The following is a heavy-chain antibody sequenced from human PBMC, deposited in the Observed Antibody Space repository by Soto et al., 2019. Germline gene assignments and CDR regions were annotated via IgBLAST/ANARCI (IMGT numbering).Heavy chain of an antibody. CDR3: ARCGMVRGVIRGDYYYGMDV. CDR1: GYSFTSYW. CDR2: IYPGDSDT. V-gene: IGHV5-51*01. D-gene: IGHD3-10*01. J-gene: IGHJ6*02. Sequence: PGESLKISCKGSGYSFTSYWIGWVRQMPGKGLEWMGIIYPGDSDTRYSPSFQGQVTISADRSISTAYLQWSSLKASDTAMYYCARCGMVRGVIRGDYYYGMDVWGQGTTVTVSS.